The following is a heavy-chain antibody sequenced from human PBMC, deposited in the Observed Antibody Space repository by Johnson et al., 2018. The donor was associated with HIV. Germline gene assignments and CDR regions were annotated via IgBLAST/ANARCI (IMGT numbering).Heavy chain of an antibody. CDR3: ARVITLFGVVIRGAFDI. CDR2: ISSSGTTI. J-gene: IGHJ3*02. V-gene: IGHV3-48*04. Sequence: VQLVESGGGVVQPGRSLRLSCAASGFTFSSYGMHWVRQAPGKGLEWVSYISSSGTTIYYGDSVKGRFTISRDNAKNSLYLQMSSLIAEDTAVYYCARVITLFGVVIRGAFDIWGQGTTVTVSP. D-gene: IGHD3-3*01. CDR1: GFTFSSYG.